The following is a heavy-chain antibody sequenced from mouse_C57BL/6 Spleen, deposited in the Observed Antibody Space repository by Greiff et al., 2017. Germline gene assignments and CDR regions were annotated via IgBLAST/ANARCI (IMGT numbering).Heavy chain of an antibody. CDR3: ARWIGGSSWPWYFDV. CDR1: GYSITSDY. V-gene: IGHV3-8*01. Sequence: DVKLQESGPGLAKPSQTLSLTCSVTGYSITSDYWNWIRKFPGNKLEYMGYISYSGSTYYNPSLKSRISITRDTSKNQYYLQLNSVTTEDTATYYGARWIGGSSWPWYFDVWGTGTTVTVSS. J-gene: IGHJ1*03. D-gene: IGHD1-1*01. CDR2: ISYSGST.